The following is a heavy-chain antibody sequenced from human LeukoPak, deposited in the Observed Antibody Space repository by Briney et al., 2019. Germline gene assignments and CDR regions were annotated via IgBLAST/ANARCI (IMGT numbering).Heavy chain of an antibody. CDR3: ARDPQFTSSYFDY. J-gene: IGHJ4*02. CDR2: VSYDGRNT. Sequence: GMSLRLSCAASGFTFTLFGMHWVRQAPGQGLEWVAVVSYDGRNTYYSDSVKGRFTISRDISKNTLFLQMNSLISEDTAVYFRARDPQFTSSYFDYWGPGTLATVSS. CDR1: GFTFTLFG. D-gene: IGHD3-3*01. V-gene: IGHV3-30*03.